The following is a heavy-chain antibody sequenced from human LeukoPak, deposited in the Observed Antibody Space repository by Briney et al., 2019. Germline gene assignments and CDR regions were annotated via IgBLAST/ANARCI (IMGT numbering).Heavy chain of an antibody. CDR3: AGRSYYHYYYYMDV. D-gene: IGHD1-26*01. CDR1: GFTFSSWW. J-gene: IGHJ6*03. CDR2: LNQDGSER. Sequence: AGGSLRLCCAASGFTFSSWWMSGGRLAPGRGLGRVANLNQDGSERYNVDSERGGFTISRDNVKSSLYLQMNSQTSEAAAVYCCAGRSYYHYYYYMDVWGKGTTVTVSS. V-gene: IGHV3-7*01.